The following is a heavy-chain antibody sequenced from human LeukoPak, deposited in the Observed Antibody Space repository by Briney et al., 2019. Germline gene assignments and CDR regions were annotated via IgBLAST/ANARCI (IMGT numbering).Heavy chain of an antibody. CDR2: INPSDGST. D-gene: IGHD2-15*01. CDR3: ARSQKDCSRSSCYLFDY. Sequence: GASVKVSCKASGYTFTSFYMDWVRQAPGQGLEWMGIINPSDGSTSYAQRFQGRVTMTRDMSTRTVYMELRSLRSEDTALYYCARSQKDCSRSSCYLFDYWGQGTLVTVSS. CDR1: GYTFTSFY. V-gene: IGHV1-46*01. J-gene: IGHJ4*02.